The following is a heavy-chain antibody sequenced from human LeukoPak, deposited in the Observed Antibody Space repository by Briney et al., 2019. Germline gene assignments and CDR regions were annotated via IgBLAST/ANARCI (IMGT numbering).Heavy chain of an antibody. CDR3: AKAVPDIVVVPAALDV. CDR2: ISWNSGSI. Sequence: GGSLRLSCAASGFTFDDYAMHWVRQAPGKGLEWVSGISWNSGSIGYADSVKGRFTISRDNAKNSLYLQMNSLRAEDTALYYCAKAVPDIVVVPAALDVWGQGTTVTVSS. CDR1: GFTFDDYA. D-gene: IGHD2-2*01. J-gene: IGHJ6*02. V-gene: IGHV3-9*01.